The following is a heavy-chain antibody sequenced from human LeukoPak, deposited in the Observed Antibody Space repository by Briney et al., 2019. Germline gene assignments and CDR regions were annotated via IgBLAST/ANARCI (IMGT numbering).Heavy chain of an antibody. CDR1: GGSISSYY. V-gene: IGHV4-59*01. Sequence: SETLSLTCTVSGGSISSYYWSWIRQPPGKGLEWIGYIYYSGSTNYNPSLKSRVTISVDTSKNQFSLKLSSVTAADTAVYYCARVSPGYDSSGYPLGLFDYWGQGTLVTVSS. D-gene: IGHD3-22*01. J-gene: IGHJ4*02. CDR2: IYYSGST. CDR3: ARVSPGYDSSGYPLGLFDY.